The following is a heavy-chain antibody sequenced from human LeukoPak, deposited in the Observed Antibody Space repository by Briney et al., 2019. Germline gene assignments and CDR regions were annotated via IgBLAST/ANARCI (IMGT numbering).Heavy chain of an antibody. CDR1: GYTFTSYF. D-gene: IGHD3-10*01. CDR2: INTNTGNP. J-gene: IGHJ6*03. Sequence: ASVKGSCKASGYTFTSYFMNWVRQAPGQGLEWMGWINTNTGNPTYAQGFTGRFVFSLDTSVSTAYLQINSLKAEDTAVYYCARLGVPYYYSYMDVWGKGTTVTVSS. CDR3: ARLGVPYYYSYMDV. V-gene: IGHV7-4-1*02.